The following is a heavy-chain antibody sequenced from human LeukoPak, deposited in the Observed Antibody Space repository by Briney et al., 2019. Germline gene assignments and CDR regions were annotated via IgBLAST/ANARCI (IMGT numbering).Heavy chain of an antibody. CDR1: VGSISSHY. V-gene: IGHV4-59*11. J-gene: IGHJ4*02. CDR2: IYYSGST. D-gene: IGHD6-13*01. Sequence: SETLSLTCTVSVGSISSHYWSWIRQPPGKGLEWIGYIYYSGSTNYNPSLKSRVTISVDTSKNQFSLKLSSVTAADTAVYYCARDANSSLDYWGQGTLVTVSS. CDR3: ARDANSSLDY.